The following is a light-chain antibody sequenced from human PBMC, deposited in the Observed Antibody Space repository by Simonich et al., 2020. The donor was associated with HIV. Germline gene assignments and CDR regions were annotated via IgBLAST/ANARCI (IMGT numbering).Light chain of an antibody. CDR1: QSVLHTSNNKNY. CDR3: QQYYSTPLN. J-gene: IGKJ4*01. V-gene: IGKV4-1*01. Sequence: DIVVTQSPDSLPVSLGERATINCKSSQSVLHTSNNKNYLAWYQQKPGQPPKLLIYWASTRESGVPDRFSGSGSGTLFTLTISSLQAEDVAVYYCQQYYSTPLNFGGGTKVEIK. CDR2: WAS.